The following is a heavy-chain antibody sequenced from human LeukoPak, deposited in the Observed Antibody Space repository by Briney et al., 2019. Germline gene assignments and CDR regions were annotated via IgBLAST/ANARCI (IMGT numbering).Heavy chain of an antibody. CDR3: ATPGTATIRDAFDI. J-gene: IGHJ3*02. Sequence: SVKVSCKASGGTFSSYAISWVRQVPGQGLEWMGRIIPILGIANYAQKFQGRVTITADKSTSTAYMELSSLRSEDTAVYYCATPGTATIRDAFDIWGQGTMVTVSS. CDR2: IIPILGIA. D-gene: IGHD5-24*01. V-gene: IGHV1-69*04. CDR1: GGTFSSYA.